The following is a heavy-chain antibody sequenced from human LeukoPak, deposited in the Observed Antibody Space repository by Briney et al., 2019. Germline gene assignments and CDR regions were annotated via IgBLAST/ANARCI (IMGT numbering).Heavy chain of an antibody. V-gene: IGHV4-59*01. CDR3: ARALGYSYGNFDY. CDR2: IYYSGST. CDR1: GGSISTYY. D-gene: IGHD5-18*01. J-gene: IGHJ4*02. Sequence: SGTLSLTCTVSGGSISTYYWSWIRQPPGKGLEWIGYIYYSGSTNYNPSLKSRVTISVDTSKNQFSLKLSSVTAADTAVYYCARALGYSYGNFDYWGQGTLVTVSS.